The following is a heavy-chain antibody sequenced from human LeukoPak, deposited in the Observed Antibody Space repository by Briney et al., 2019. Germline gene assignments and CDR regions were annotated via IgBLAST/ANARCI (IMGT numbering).Heavy chain of an antibody. CDR3: APEVWELQGASDI. CDR2: IYSGGST. CDR1: GFTVSSNY. Sequence: GGSLRLSCAASGFTVSSNYMSRVRQAPGKGLEWVSVIYSGGSTYYADSVKGRFAISRDNAKNSLFLQMNALRPEDTAMYYCAPEVWELQGASDIWGQGTMVIVSS. D-gene: IGHD1-26*01. J-gene: IGHJ3*02. V-gene: IGHV3-53*01.